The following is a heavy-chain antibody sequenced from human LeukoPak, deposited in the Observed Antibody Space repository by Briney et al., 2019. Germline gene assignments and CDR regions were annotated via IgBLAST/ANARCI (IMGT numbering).Heavy chain of an antibody. D-gene: IGHD3-22*01. CDR3: AKHYYDSSYDAFDI. Sequence: GGSLRLSCAASGFTFSNYAMYWVRQAPGKGLEYVSAISSDGVGTYYANSVKGRFTISRDESKNTMYLQMGSLRAEDTAVYYCAKHYYDSSYDAFDIWGQGTMVTVSS. CDR1: GFTFSNYA. V-gene: IGHV3-64*01. J-gene: IGHJ3*02. CDR2: ISSDGVGT.